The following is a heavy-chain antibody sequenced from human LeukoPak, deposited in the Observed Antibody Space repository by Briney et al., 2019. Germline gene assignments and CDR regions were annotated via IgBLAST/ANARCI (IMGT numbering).Heavy chain of an antibody. V-gene: IGHV1-2*04. CDR2: INPNSGGT. J-gene: IGHJ4*02. D-gene: IGHD3-10*01. CDR3: ASGRAVRFGELSDFDY. Sequence: ASVKVSCKASGYTFTGYYMHWVRQAPGQGLEWMGWINPNSGGTNYAQKFQSCVTMTRDTSISTAYMELSRLRSDDTAVYYCASGRAVRFGELSDFDYWGQGTLVTVSS. CDR1: GYTFTGYY.